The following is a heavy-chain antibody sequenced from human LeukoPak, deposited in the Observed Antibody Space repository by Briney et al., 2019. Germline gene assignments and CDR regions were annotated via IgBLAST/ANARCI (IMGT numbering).Heavy chain of an antibody. V-gene: IGHV3-7*01. CDR1: GFTFSSYW. Sequence: GGSLRLSCVVSGFTFSSYWMSWVRQAPGKGLEGVANIKQDGSEIYYVDSVRGRFTISRDNAKNSLHLQMNSLRAEDTAVYYCARDSGTWSWSGGYFDYWGQGTLVTVSS. D-gene: IGHD3-10*01. CDR2: IKQDGSEI. CDR3: ARDSGTWSWSGGYFDY. J-gene: IGHJ4*02.